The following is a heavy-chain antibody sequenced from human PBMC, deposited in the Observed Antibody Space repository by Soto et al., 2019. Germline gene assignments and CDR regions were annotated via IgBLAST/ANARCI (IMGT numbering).Heavy chain of an antibody. CDR2: IYHSGRT. Sequence: ASKKLSLTCSVTHYSIISGFYWGWIRQPPGKGLEWIDGNIYHSGRTYYNPSLKSRVTISLDTSKNQFSVKLSSVTAADTAVYYCASACYGVYAAYYYGMDVWGQGTTVTVSS. V-gene: IGHV4-38-2*01. CDR1: HYSIISGFY. D-gene: IGHD4-17*01. J-gene: IGHJ6*02. CDR3: ASACYGVYAAYYYGMDV.